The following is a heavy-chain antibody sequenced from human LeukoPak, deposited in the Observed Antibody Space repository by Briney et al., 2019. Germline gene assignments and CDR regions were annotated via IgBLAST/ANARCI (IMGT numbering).Heavy chain of an antibody. Sequence: GGSLRLSCAASEFTFSNYWMHWVRQAPGKGLVGVSRINSDGSSTSYADSVKGRFTISRDNAKNTLYLQMNSLRVEDTAVYYCARGFTIFGVVNDGFDIWGQGTTVTVSP. J-gene: IGHJ3*02. CDR2: INSDGSST. CDR1: EFTFSNYW. V-gene: IGHV3-74*01. D-gene: IGHD3-3*01. CDR3: ARGFTIFGVVNDGFDI.